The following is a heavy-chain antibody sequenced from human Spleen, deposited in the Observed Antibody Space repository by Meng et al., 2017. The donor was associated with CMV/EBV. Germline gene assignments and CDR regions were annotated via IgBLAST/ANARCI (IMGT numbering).Heavy chain of an antibody. CDR3: ASLAGRSIYGMDV. D-gene: IGHD2/OR15-2a*01. Sequence: GESLKISCAASGFTFSDYYMSWIRQAPGKGLEWVSYISSSGSTIYYADSVKGRFTISRDNAKNSLYLQMNSLRAEDTAVYYCASLAGRSIYGMDVWGQGTTVTVSS. CDR1: GFTFSDYY. J-gene: IGHJ6*02. CDR2: ISSSGSTI. V-gene: IGHV3-11*01.